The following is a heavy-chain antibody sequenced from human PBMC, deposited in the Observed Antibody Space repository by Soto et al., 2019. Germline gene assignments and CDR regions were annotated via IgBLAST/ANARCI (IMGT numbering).Heavy chain of an antibody. CDR1: GCTFSSYS. CDR3: ARDRQSTPWYAADY. V-gene: IGHV3-21*01. CDR2: ISGSGGYI. J-gene: IGHJ4*02. Sequence: SLRLSCEGSGCTFSSYSMNWVRQAPGKGLEWVSSISGSGGYIYYADSVKGRFTISRDNAKNSLYLQMTSLRDEDTALYYCARDRQSTPWYAADYWGQGSLVTVSS. D-gene: IGHD6-13*01.